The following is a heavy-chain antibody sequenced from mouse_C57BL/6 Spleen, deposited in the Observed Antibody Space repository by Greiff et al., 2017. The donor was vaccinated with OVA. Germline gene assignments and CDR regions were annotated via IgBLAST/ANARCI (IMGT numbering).Heavy chain of an antibody. CDR2: INPNNGGT. CDR1: GYTFTDYN. D-gene: IGHD1-1*01. CDR3: ARAGLRSLYYAMDY. J-gene: IGHJ4*01. Sequence: VQLQQSGPELVKPGASVKIPCKASGYTFTDYNMDWVKQSHGKSLEWIGDINPNNGGTIYNQKFKGKATLTVDKSSSTAYMELRSLTSEDTAVYYCARAGLRSLYYAMDYWGQGTSVTVSS. V-gene: IGHV1-18*01.